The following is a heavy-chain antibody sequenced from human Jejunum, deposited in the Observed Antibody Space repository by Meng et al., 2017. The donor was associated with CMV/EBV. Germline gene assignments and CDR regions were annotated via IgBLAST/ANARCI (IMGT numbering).Heavy chain of an antibody. CDR2: ISGNVDRT. CDR3: AKVSTFAYGPGSYFDY. Sequence: TFNTYAMTWVRQAPGKGLEWVSGISGNVDRTYYGDSVKGRFTISRDNSKNTSYLQMISLRGDDTAVYYCAKVSTFAYGPGSYFDYWGQGTLVTVSS. J-gene: IGHJ4*02. CDR1: TFNTYA. D-gene: IGHD3-10*01. V-gene: IGHV3-23*01.